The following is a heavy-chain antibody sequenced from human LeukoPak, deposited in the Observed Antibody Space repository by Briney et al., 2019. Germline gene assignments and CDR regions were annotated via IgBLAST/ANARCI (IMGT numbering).Heavy chain of an antibody. CDR1: GYTFTSYG. J-gene: IGHJ6*03. CDR3: ARGEITYYDFFPYYYMDV. V-gene: IGHV1-18*01. D-gene: IGHD3-3*01. CDR2: ISAYNSNT. Sequence: ASVKVSCKASGYTFTSYGISWVRQAPGQGLEWMGWISAYNSNTNYAQKLQGRVTMTTDTSTSTAYMELRSLRSDDTAVYYCARGEITYYDFFPYYYMDVWGKGTTVTVSS.